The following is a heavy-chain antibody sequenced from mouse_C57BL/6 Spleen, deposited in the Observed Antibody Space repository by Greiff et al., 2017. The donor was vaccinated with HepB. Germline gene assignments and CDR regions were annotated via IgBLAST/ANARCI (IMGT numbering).Heavy chain of an antibody. CDR2: IYPRSGNT. Sequence: QSGAELARPGASVKLSCKASGYTFTSYGISWVKQRTGQGLEWIGEIYPRSGNTYYNEKFKGKATLTADKSSSTAYMELRSLTSEDSAVYFCARADFYYYGSSYGYFDVWGTGTTVTVSS. CDR3: ARADFYYYGSSYGYFDV. V-gene: IGHV1-81*01. D-gene: IGHD1-1*01. J-gene: IGHJ1*03. CDR1: GYTFTSYG.